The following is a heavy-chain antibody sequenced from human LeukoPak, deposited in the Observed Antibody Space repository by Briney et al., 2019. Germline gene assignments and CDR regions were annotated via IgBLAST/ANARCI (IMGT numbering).Heavy chain of an antibody. D-gene: IGHD2-2*01. CDR2: IWYDGSNK. V-gene: IGHV3-33*01. Sequence: GGSLRLSCAASGSTFSSYGMHWVRQAPGKGLEWVAVIWYDGSNKYYADSVKGRFTISRDNSKNTLYLQMNSLRAEDTAVYYCARGARMTSTAFDIWGQGTMVTVSS. CDR1: GSTFSSYG. J-gene: IGHJ3*02. CDR3: ARGARMTSTAFDI.